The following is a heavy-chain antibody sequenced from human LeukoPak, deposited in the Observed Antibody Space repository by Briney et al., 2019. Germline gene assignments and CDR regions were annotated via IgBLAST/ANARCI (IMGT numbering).Heavy chain of an antibody. J-gene: IGHJ4*02. D-gene: IGHD3-9*01. V-gene: IGHV3-23*01. CDR1: GFTFSTYA. Sequence: GGSLRLSCAASGFTFSTYAMSWVRQAPGNGLEWVSTISGIGGSTYYADSVKGRFTISRDNSKNTLYLQMNSLRAEDTAVYYCAKVQDYDILTGYYIAGGKFDYWGQGTLVTVSS. CDR2: ISGIGGST. CDR3: AKVQDYDILTGYYIAGGKFDY.